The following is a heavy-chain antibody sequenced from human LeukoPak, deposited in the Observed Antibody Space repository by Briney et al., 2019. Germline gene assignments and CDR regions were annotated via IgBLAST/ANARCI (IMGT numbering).Heavy chain of an antibody. D-gene: IGHD6-19*01. CDR3: ARDKFRVGVAAFDY. CDR2: ISSSSDSI. V-gene: IGHV3-48*01. J-gene: IGHJ4*02. CDR1: GFTFNYYN. Sequence: PGGSLRLSCAASGFTFNYYNMNWVRQAPGKGLEWISYISSSSDSIFYADSAMGRFTISRDNAQNSLYLQMNSLRAEDTAVYFCARDKFRVGVAAFDYWGQGTLVTVSS.